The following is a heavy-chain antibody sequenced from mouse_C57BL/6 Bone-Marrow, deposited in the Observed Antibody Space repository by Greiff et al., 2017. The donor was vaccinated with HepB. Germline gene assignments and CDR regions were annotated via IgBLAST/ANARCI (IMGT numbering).Heavy chain of an antibody. D-gene: IGHD4-1*01. CDR1: GYTFTSYG. V-gene: IGHV1-81*01. Sequence: VQLQESGAELARPGASVKLSCKASGYTFTSYGISWVKQRTGQGLEWIGEIYPRSGNTYYNEKFKGKATLTADKSSSTAYMELRSLTSEDSAVYFCARGKLGRGYFDVWGTGTTVTVSS. CDR2: IYPRSGNT. J-gene: IGHJ1*03. CDR3: ARGKLGRGYFDV.